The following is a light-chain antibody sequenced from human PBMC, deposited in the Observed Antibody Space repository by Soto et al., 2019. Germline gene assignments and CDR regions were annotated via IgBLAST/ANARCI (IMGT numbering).Light chain of an antibody. Sequence: EVVLTQSPGTRSWSPVERATLSCRASQSVNSNSLAWYQQKPGQAPRVFIYGASTRATGIPARFSGGGSGTDFTLTISTLETEDFAVYYCQQSSKWRTFGQGTKVDIK. J-gene: IGKJ1*01. V-gene: IGKV3D-20*02. CDR2: GAS. CDR3: QQSSKWRT. CDR1: QSVNSNS.